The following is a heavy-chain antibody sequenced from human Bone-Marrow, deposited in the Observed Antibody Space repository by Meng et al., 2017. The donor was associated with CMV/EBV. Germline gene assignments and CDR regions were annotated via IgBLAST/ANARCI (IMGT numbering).Heavy chain of an antibody. J-gene: IGHJ6*02. Sequence: ASVKVSCKASGDTFTNFYYHWVRQAPGQGLEWVGRSIPRSGGTISAQRLRDRVTLTSDTSTSTVFLELSSLRSDDTAVYYCARVTLSAYYYRGLDVWGQGTTVTVSS. CDR1: GDTFTNFY. CDR2: SIPRSGGT. V-gene: IGHV1-46*04. D-gene: IGHD2/OR15-2a*01. CDR3: ARVTLSAYYYRGLDV.